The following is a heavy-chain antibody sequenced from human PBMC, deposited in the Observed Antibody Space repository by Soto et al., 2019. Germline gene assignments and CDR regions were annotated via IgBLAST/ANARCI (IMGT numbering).Heavy chain of an antibody. CDR2: IYWADDK. Sequence: QITLKESGPTLVKPTQTLTLTCTFSGFSLSTSGVGVGWIRQPPGKALGCLALIYWADDKRYSPSLTSRLTITKDTTKHPVVPTMTNMDPVDTATYFWAPVYGGYANFGYWGQGTLVTVSS. CDR3: APVYGGYANFGY. J-gene: IGHJ4*02. CDR1: GFSLSTSGVG. V-gene: IGHV2-5*02. D-gene: IGHD4-17*01.